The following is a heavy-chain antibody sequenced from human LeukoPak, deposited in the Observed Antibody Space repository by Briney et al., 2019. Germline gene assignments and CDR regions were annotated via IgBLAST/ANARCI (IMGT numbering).Heavy chain of an antibody. CDR3: ARSVVPPTYYYYGMDV. Sequence: SETLSLTCAVYGGSFSGYYWSWIRQPPGKGLEGIGEINHSGSTNYNPSLKSRVTISVDTSKNQFSLKLSSVTAADTAVYYCARSVVPPTYYYYGMDVWGQGTTVTVSS. D-gene: IGHD6-6*01. V-gene: IGHV4-34*01. CDR2: INHSGST. CDR1: GGSFSGYY. J-gene: IGHJ6*02.